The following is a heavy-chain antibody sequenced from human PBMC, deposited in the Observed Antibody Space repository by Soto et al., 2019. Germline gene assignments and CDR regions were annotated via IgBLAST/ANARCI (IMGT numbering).Heavy chain of an antibody. J-gene: IGHJ6*02. CDR2: ISGSADST. D-gene: IGHD2-8*01. CDR3: AKTRGAMIYAISVYGMDV. V-gene: IGHV3-23*01. CDR1: GFSFSSFA. Sequence: EVQLLESGGVFIHPGGSQRLSCAASGFSFSSFAMNWVRQAPGKGLEWVSIISGSADSTFYADSVKGRFTISRDNSKSTLYLQINSLRAEDTAVYYCAKTRGAMIYAISVYGMDVWGQGTTVTVSS.